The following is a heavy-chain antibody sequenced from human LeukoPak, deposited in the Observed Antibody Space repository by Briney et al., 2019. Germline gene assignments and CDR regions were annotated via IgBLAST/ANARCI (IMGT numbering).Heavy chain of an antibody. CDR2: INHSGST. V-gene: IGHV4-34*01. Sequence: SETLSLTCAVYGGSFSGYYWSWIRQPPGKGLEWIGEINHSGSTNYNPSLKSRVTISVDTSKNQFSLKLSSVTAADTAVYYCANREASTSAAGYWGQGTLVTVSS. CDR3: ANREASTSAAGY. J-gene: IGHJ4*02. D-gene: IGHD2-2*01. CDR1: GGSFSGYY.